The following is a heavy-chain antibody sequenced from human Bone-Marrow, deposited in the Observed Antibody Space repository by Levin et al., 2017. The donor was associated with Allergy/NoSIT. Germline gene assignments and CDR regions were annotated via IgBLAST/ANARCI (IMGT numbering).Heavy chain of an antibody. D-gene: IGHD5-24*01. CDR3: ARSVGNGYLSNFDS. V-gene: IGHV4-31*03. CDR2: IYYTGST. Sequence: KPSETLSLTCTVSGESISSGGYYWSWIRHLPGKGLEWIGYIYYTGSTYYNPSLKSRTHISVDTSKNEFALKMNLLSDADTAVYYCARSVGNGYLSNFDSWGQGTLVTVSS. CDR1: GESISSGGYY. J-gene: IGHJ4*02.